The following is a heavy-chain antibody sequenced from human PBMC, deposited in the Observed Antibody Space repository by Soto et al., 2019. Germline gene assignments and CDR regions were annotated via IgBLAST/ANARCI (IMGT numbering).Heavy chain of an antibody. Sequence: XSVKVSCKASGYTFNFYGITWVRQAPGQGLEWMGWISGFNGNTNYAADLQGRVTMTTDTSTSTAYMELRGLRSDDTAVYYCARIGVSSGHESPDFDSWGQGTLVTVSS. D-gene: IGHD3-16*01. V-gene: IGHV1-18*01. CDR1: GYTFNFYG. J-gene: IGHJ4*02. CDR2: ISGFNGNT. CDR3: ARIGVSSGHESPDFDS.